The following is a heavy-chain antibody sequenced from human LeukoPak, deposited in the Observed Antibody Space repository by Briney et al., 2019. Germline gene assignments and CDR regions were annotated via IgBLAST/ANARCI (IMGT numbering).Heavy chain of an antibody. D-gene: IGHD3-10*01. CDR1: GYTFTAYY. V-gene: IGHV1-2*02. Sequence: ASVKVSCKASGYTFTAYYMHWVRQAPGQGLEWVGWINPNSGGTNYAQKFQDRVTMSRDTSISTAYMELSSLRSDDTAVYYCARNFQNYYGSGSYDVWGQGTQVTVSS. CDR3: ARNFQNYYGSGSYDV. J-gene: IGHJ4*02. CDR2: INPNSGGT.